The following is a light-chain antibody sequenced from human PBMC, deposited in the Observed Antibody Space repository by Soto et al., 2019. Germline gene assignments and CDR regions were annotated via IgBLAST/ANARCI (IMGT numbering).Light chain of an antibody. V-gene: IGLV2-23*02. CDR3: CSYAGSSTFG. Sequence: QSALTQPASVSGSPGQSITISCTGTSSDVGSYNLVSWYQQHPGKAPKLMIYEVSKRPSWVSNRFSGSKSGNTASLTISGLQAEDEADYYCCSYAGSSTFGFGGGTQLTVL. CDR2: EVS. J-gene: IGLJ2*01. CDR1: SSDVGSYNL.